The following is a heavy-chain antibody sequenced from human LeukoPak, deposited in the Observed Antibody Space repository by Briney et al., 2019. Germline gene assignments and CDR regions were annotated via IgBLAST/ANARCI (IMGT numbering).Heavy chain of an antibody. J-gene: IGHJ5*02. CDR2: IYTGGDT. CDR1: GFTVSTNY. D-gene: IGHD1-26*01. V-gene: IGHV3-53*01. Sequence: GGSLRLSCAASGFTVSTNYMTWVRQTPGQGLEWVSVIYTGGDTYYADSVKGRFSTFRDNSKNTVYLQMNSLRAEDTAVYYCARGPDQALLKAWGQGTLVTVSS. CDR3: ARGPDQALLKA.